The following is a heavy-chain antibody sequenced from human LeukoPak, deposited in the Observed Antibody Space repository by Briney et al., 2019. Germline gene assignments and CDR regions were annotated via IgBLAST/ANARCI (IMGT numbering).Heavy chain of an antibody. Sequence: ASVKVSCKASGYTFTSYGISWVRQAPGQGLEWMGWISAYNGNTNYAQKLQGRVTMTTDTSTSTAYMELRSLRSDDTAVYYCACLWSGYTYNWFDPWGQGTLVTVSS. CDR3: ACLWSGYTYNWFDP. CDR1: GYTFTSYG. D-gene: IGHD3-3*01. V-gene: IGHV1-18*01. J-gene: IGHJ5*02. CDR2: ISAYNGNT.